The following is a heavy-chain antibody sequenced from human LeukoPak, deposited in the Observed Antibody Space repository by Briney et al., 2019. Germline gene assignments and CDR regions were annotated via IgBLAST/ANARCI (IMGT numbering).Heavy chain of an antibody. CDR2: INPSGGST. J-gene: IGHJ5*02. CDR3: ARDGAAAGTGFWNWFDP. CDR1: GYTFTSYY. D-gene: IGHD6-13*01. Sequence: ASVKVSCKASGYTFTSYYMHWVRQAPGQGLEWMGIINPSGGSTSYAQKFQGRVTMTRDMSTSTVYMELRSLRSDDTAVYYCARDGAAAGTGFWNWFDPWGQGTLVTVSS. V-gene: IGHV1-46*01.